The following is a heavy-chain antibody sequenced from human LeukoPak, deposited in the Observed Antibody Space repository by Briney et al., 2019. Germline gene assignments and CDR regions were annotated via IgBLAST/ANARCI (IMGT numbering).Heavy chain of an antibody. Sequence: SVKVSCKASGYTFTSYGISWVRQAPGQGLEWMGRIIPILGIANYAQKFQGRVTITADKSTSTAYMELSSLRSEDTAVYYCARASPVGSGYYYFDYWGQGTLVTVSS. CDR3: ARASPVGSGYYYFDY. CDR2: IIPILGIA. D-gene: IGHD3-22*01. V-gene: IGHV1-69*04. J-gene: IGHJ4*02. CDR1: GYTFTSYG.